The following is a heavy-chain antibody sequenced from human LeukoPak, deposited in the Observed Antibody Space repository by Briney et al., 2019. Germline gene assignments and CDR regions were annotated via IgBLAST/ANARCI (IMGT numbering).Heavy chain of an antibody. CDR3: ASSEWGAIGDSYYYYMDV. V-gene: IGHV4-61*02. CDR1: GGSISSGSYY. Sequence: SQTLSLTCTVSGGSISSGSYYWSWIRQPAGKGLEWIGRIYTSGSTNYNPSLKSRVTISVDTSKNQFSLKLSSVTAADTAVYYCASSEWGAIGDSYYYYMDVWGKGTTVTISS. D-gene: IGHD3-16*02. CDR2: IYTSGST. J-gene: IGHJ6*03.